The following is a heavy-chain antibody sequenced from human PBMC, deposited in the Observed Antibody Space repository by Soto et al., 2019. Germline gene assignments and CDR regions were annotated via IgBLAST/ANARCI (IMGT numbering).Heavy chain of an antibody. CDR1: GFTFSSYD. CDR2: IGTAGDT. CDR3: ARAAFRSTSYFYDTDV. Sequence: EVQLVESGGGLVQPGGSLRLSCAASGFTFSSYDMHWVRQATGKGLEWVSAIGTAGDTYYPGSVKGRFTISKENAKNSLYLQMNSLRAGHTAVYYCARAAFRSTSYFYDTDVWGKGTTVTVSS. J-gene: IGHJ6*03. V-gene: IGHV3-13*01.